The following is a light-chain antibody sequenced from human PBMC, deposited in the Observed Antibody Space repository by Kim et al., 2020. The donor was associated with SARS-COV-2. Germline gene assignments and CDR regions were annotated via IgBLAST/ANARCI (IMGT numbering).Light chain of an antibody. V-gene: IGLV1-44*01. CDR3: AGWDDSLNAEV. Sequence: GRRVTISCSGGSSNLGTNSVHWYQQFPGTAPEVLIYKNNQRPSGVPYRFSGSKSGTSASLAISGLQSEDEGDYYCAGWDDSLNAEVFGGGTQLTVL. CDR2: KNN. CDR1: SSNLGTNS. J-gene: IGLJ3*02.